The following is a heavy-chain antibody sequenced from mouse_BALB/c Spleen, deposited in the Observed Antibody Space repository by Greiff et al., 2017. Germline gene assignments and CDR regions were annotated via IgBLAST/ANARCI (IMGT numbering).Heavy chain of an antibody. CDR1: GFNIKDYY. Sequence: VQLQQSGAELVRPGALVKLSCKASGFNIKDYYMHWVKQRPEQGLEWIGWIDPENGNTIYDPKFQGKASITADTSSNTAYLQLSSLTSEDTAVYYCAKVFLYYAMDYWGQGTSVTVSS. V-gene: IGHV14-1*02. J-gene: IGHJ4*01. CDR2: IDPENGNT. CDR3: AKVFLYYAMDY.